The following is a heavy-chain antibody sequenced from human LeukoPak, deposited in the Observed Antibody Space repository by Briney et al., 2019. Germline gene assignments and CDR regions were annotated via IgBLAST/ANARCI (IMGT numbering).Heavy chain of an antibody. Sequence: GGSLRLSCAASGFTFTDFAMNWVRQAPGKGLEWVSTISASGTITYYADSVKGRCTISRDYSKNTVYLQMNSLRAEDTAVYYCARAVVVTAPDNYWGQGTLVTVSS. CDR3: ARAVVVTAPDNY. J-gene: IGHJ4*02. D-gene: IGHD2-21*02. CDR2: ISASGTIT. V-gene: IGHV3-23*01. CDR1: GFTFTDFA.